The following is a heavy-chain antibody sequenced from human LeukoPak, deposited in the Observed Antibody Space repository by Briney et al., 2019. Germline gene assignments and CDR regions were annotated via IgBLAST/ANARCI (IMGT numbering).Heavy chain of an antibody. D-gene: IGHD6-13*01. J-gene: IGHJ4*02. V-gene: IGHV3-23*01. CDR2: ISSSGGST. CDR3: AKSSGRSIAAAINFDY. Sequence: GGSLRLSCAASGFTFSSYAMSWVRQAPGKGLEWVSAISSSGGSTYYADSVKGRFTISRDNSKNTLYLQMNSLRAEDTAVYYCAKSSGRSIAAAINFDYWGQGTLVTVSS. CDR1: GFTFSSYA.